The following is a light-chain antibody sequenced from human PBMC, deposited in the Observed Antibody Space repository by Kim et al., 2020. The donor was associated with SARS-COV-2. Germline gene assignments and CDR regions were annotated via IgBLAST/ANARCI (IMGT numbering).Light chain of an antibody. V-gene: IGLV2-23*02. CDR2: EVT. J-gene: IGLJ3*02. CDR3: CSYAGSSWV. Sequence: PGQSITISCTGTNSDVGRYNLVSWHQQHPGRAPKVMIYEVTQRPSGVSNRFSGSKSGNTASLTISGLQAEDEADYYCCSYAGSSWVFGGGTQLTVL. CDR1: NSDVGRYNL.